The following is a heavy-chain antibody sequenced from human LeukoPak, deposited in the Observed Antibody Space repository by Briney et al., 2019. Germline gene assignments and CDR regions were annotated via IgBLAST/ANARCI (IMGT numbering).Heavy chain of an antibody. CDR1: GFTFSSYA. Sequence: GGSLRLSCEASGFTFSSYAMSWVRQAPGKGLEWVSAISGSGENTYYADSVKGRFTISRDNSKNTLYLQMNSLRAEDTAVYYCARGADSSGYYFDYWGQGTLVTVSS. CDR3: ARGADSSGYYFDY. D-gene: IGHD3-22*01. CDR2: ISGSGENT. V-gene: IGHV3-23*01. J-gene: IGHJ4*02.